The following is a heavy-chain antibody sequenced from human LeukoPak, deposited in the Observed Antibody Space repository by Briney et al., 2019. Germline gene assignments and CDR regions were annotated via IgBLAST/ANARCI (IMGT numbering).Heavy chain of an antibody. CDR1: GDSVSSGY. CDR2: IYDSGIN. J-gene: IGHJ1*01. CDR3: AGRGHRYSRD. V-gene: IGHV4-4*09. Sequence: SETVSLTCSVSGDSVSSGYWIWIRQPPGKGLEWIGYIYDSGINDYNSSLKSRLTISVDTSNNQFSLNLRSVTAADTAVYYCAGRGHRYSRDWGQGILVTVSS. D-gene: IGHD2-15*01.